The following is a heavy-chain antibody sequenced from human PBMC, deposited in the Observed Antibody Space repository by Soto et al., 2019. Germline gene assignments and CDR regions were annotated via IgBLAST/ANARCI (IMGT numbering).Heavy chain of an antibody. D-gene: IGHD3-3*01. CDR2: IIPIFGTA. CDR3: ARDHDFWSGYFVEYGMDV. V-gene: IGHV1-69*13. CDR1: GGTFSSYA. Sequence: SVKVSCKASGGTFSSYAISWVRQAPGQGLEWMGGIIPIFGTANYAQKFQGRVTITADESTSTAYMELSSLRSEDTAVYYCARDHDFWSGYFVEYGMDVWGQGTTVTVSS. J-gene: IGHJ6*02.